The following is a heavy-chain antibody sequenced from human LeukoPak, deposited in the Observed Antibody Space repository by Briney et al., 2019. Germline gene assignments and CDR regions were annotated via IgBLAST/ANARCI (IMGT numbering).Heavy chain of an antibody. J-gene: IGHJ6*03. Sequence: ASVKVSCKASGYTFTGYYMHWVRQAPGQGPEWMGWINPNSGGTNYAQKFQGRVTMTRDTSISTAYMELSRLRSDDTAVYYCARGGYCSSTSCYSWGYYYYMDVWGKGTTVTVSS. CDR2: INPNSGGT. CDR3: ARGGYCSSTSCYSWGYYYYMDV. D-gene: IGHD2-2*01. CDR1: GYTFTGYY. V-gene: IGHV1-2*02.